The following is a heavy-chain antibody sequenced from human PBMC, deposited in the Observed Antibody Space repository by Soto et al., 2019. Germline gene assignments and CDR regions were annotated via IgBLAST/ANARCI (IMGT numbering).Heavy chain of an antibody. CDR3: AKGLALMADH. J-gene: IGHJ4*02. CDR1: GFIFSNNA. V-gene: IGHV3-23*01. D-gene: IGHD2-21*01. CDR2: ISGSSGST. Sequence: GGSLRLSCAASGFIFSNNAMSWVRQAPGKGLEWVSAISGSSGSTFYADSVKGRFTISRDSSKNTLYLQMDRLRVEDTAVYFCAKGLALMADHWGQGTPVTVSS.